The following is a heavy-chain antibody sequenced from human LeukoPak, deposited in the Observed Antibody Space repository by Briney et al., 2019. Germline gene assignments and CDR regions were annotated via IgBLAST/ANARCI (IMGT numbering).Heavy chain of an antibody. CDR1: GFTFSNYN. J-gene: IGHJ4*02. CDR2: IKQDGSEK. CDR3: AREALGYYYDSSGPVDY. D-gene: IGHD3-22*01. Sequence: GGSLRLSCAVSGFTFSNYNMNWVRQAPGKGLEWVANIKQDGSEKYYVDSVKGRFTISRDNAKNSLYLQMNSLRAEDTAVYYCAREALGYYYDSSGPVDYWGQGDLVTVSS. V-gene: IGHV3-7*01.